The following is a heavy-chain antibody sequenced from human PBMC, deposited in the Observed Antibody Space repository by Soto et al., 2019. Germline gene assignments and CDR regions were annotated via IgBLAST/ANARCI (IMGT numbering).Heavy chain of an antibody. Sequence: KTSETLSLTCTVSGGSISSYYWSWIRRPPGKGLEWIGYIYYSGSTNYNPSLKSRVTISLDTPKNQFSLELSSVTAADTAVYYCARVVAVASTPYNWFDSWGQGTLVTVSS. V-gene: IGHV4-59*01. J-gene: IGHJ5*01. CDR2: IYYSGST. D-gene: IGHD2-15*01. CDR1: GGSISSYY. CDR3: ARVVAVASTPYNWFDS.